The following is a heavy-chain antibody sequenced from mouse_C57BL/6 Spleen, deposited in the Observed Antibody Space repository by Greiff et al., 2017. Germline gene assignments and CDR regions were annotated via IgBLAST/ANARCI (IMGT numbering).Heavy chain of an antibody. D-gene: IGHD2-10*01. CDR2: ISNLAYSI. CDR1: GFTFSDYG. J-gene: IGHJ4*01. V-gene: IGHV5-15*01. Sequence: EVKVVESGGGLVQPGGSLKLSCAASGFTFSDYGMAWVRQAPRKGPEWVAFISNLAYSIYYADTVTGRFTISRENAKNTLYLEMSSLRSEDTAMYYCARTSYGNYAMDYWGQGTSVTVSS. CDR3: ARTSYGNYAMDY.